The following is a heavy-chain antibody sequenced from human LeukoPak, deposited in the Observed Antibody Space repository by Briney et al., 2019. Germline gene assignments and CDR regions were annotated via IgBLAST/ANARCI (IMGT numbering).Heavy chain of an antibody. CDR1: GYTFTKSDY. V-gene: IGHV1-46*01. Sequence: ASVKVSCKSSGYTFTKSDYIHWVRQAPGQELEWMGIINPSDGTTFYAQKFQGRVTLTRDTSTNTVFMELSSLRSDDTAVFYCARGPTDMDFDYWGQGSLVTVSS. J-gene: IGHJ4*02. CDR2: INPSDGTT. CDR3: ARGPTDMDFDY.